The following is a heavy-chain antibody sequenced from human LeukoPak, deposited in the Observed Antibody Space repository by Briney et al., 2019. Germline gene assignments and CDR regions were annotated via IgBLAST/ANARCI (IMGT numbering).Heavy chain of an antibody. J-gene: IGHJ4*02. Sequence: PGGSLRLCCAVSGFTVSGNYMSWVRQAPGKGLEWVSLIYSGGTTYYADSVKGRFTISRDNSKNTLYLQMNSLRAEDTAVYYCARRAGGYSHPYDYWGQGILVTVSS. V-gene: IGHV3-53*01. CDR2: IYSGGTT. CDR1: GFTVSGNY. CDR3: ARRAGGYSHPYDY. D-gene: IGHD4-23*01.